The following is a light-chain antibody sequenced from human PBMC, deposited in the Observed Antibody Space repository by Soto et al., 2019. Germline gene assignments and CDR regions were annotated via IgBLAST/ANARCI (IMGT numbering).Light chain of an antibody. CDR3: QQRSNQIT. V-gene: IGKV3-11*01. CDR1: QSVSSY. Sequence: EIVLTQSPATLSLSPGERATLSCRASQSVSSYLAWYQQKPGQAPRLLIYDASNRATGIPARFSGRGSGTDFTLTISSLEDEDFAVYYCQQRSNQITFGQGTRLEIK. J-gene: IGKJ5*01. CDR2: DAS.